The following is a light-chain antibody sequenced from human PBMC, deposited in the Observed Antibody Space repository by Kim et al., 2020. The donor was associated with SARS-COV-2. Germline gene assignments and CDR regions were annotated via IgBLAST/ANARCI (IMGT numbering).Light chain of an antibody. CDR3: QVWDSSSDHRV. Sequence: APGNSGGITCGGNNSVSKSMHWYQQEPGQAHVLVIYYDSDRPSGFPERFGGFNSGNTATRTFSRFEAGYEADDYCQVWDSSSDHRVFGGGTKLTVL. CDR2: YDS. J-gene: IGLJ3*02. V-gene: IGLV3-21*04. CDR1: NSVSKS.